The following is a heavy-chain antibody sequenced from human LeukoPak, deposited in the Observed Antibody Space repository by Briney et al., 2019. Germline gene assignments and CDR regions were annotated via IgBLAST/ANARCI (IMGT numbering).Heavy chain of an antibody. D-gene: IGHD5-18*01. Sequence: PGGSVRLSCAASGCTFSDYYMSWIRQAPGKGLEWVSYISSSGSTIYYADSVKGRFTISRDNAKNSLYLQMNSLRAEDTAVYYCAGTWIQLWYTARGNDYWGQGTLVTVSS. V-gene: IGHV3-11*01. J-gene: IGHJ4*02. CDR1: GCTFSDYY. CDR2: ISSSGSTI. CDR3: AGTWIQLWYTARGNDY.